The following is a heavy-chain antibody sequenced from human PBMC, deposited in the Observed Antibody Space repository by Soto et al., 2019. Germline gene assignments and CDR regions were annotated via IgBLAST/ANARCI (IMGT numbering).Heavy chain of an antibody. CDR3: ERGGLAGYFGY. J-gene: IGHJ4*02. D-gene: IGHD6-13*01. CDR2: ISSDGSNK. CDR1: GFTLSSYA. Sequence: PGGTLRLCCAASGFTLSSYAMHRVRQAPGKGLEQVAVISSDGSNKYYADSVKGRFTISRDNSKNTLYLQMNSLRAADTAVYDCERGGLAGYFGYWGQGTRVAVAS. V-gene: IGHV3-30-3*01.